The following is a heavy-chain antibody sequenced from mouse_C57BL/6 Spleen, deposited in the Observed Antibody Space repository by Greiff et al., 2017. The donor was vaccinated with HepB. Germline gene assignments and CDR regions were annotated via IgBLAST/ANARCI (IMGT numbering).Heavy chain of an antibody. D-gene: IGHD1-1*01. V-gene: IGHV6-6*01. J-gene: IGHJ1*03. Sequence: DVKLQESGGGLVQPGGSMKLSCAASGFTFSDAWMDWVRQSPEKGLEWVAEIRNKANNHATYYAESVKGRFTISRDDSKSSVYLQMNSLRAEDTGIYYCTRRDTTVVDPYWYFDVWGTGTTVTVSS. CDR2: IRNKANNHAT. CDR1: GFTFSDAW. CDR3: TRRDTTVVDPYWYFDV.